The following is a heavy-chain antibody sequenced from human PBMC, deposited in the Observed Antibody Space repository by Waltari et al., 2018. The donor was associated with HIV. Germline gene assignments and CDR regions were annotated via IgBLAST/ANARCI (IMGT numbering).Heavy chain of an antibody. V-gene: IGHV4-31*03. CDR2: IYYSGST. D-gene: IGHD2-2*02. J-gene: IGHJ6*02. Sequence: QVELLESGPGLVKHSQTLSITCTVSGGSISSGGYYWTRIRQHPGKGLEWIGYIYYSGSTYYNPSLKSRVTISVDTSKNQFSLKLSSVTAADTAEYYCARANRNYCSSTSCYTLWYYYGMDVWGQGTTVTVSS. CDR1: GGSISSGGYY. CDR3: ARANRNYCSSTSCYTLWYYYGMDV.